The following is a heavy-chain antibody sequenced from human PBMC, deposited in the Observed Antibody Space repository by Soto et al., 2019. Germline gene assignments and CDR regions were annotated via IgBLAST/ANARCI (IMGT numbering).Heavy chain of an antibody. D-gene: IGHD3-22*01. CDR3: VRAREATYDSSAYWPGNDY. V-gene: IGHV1-18*04. J-gene: IGHJ4*02. CDR1: GYTFTNYD. CDR2: ISAYNGNT. Sequence: QVQLVQSGAEVKEPGASVKVSCKASGYTFTNYDINWVRQAPGQGLEWMGWISAYNGNTNYAQNLQGRVTMTTDISTSTAYMELRSLTSHDTAVYYCVRAREATYDSSAYWPGNDYWGQGTLVTVSS.